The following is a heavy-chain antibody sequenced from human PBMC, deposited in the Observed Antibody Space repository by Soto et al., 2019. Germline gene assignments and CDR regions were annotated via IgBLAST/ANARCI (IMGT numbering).Heavy chain of an antibody. CDR2: INPSSDST. J-gene: IGHJ4*02. CDR1: GYTFTSYY. Sequence: ASVKVSCKASGYTFTSYYMHWVRQAPGQGLEWMGIINPSSDSTSYAQKFKGRVTMTGDTSTSTVYMELSSLRSEDTAVYYCAKDASHCGSGSHPPCYFDYWGQGALVTVSS. V-gene: IGHV1-46*01. D-gene: IGHD3-10*01. CDR3: AKDASHCGSGSHPPCYFDY.